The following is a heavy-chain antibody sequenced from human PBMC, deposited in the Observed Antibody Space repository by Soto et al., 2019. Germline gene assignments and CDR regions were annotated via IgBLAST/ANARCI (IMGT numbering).Heavy chain of an antibody. CDR3: SRDRRGWNDAFDI. CDR1: GFTVSSNY. V-gene: IGHV3-53*01. CDR2: IYSGGST. D-gene: IGHD6-19*01. J-gene: IGHJ3*02. Sequence: GGSLRLSCAASGFTVSSNYMSWVRQAPGKGLEWVSVIYSGGSTYYADSVMGRFTISRDNSKNTLYLQMNSLRAEDAAVYDCSRDRRGWNDAFDIWGQGTRVAV.